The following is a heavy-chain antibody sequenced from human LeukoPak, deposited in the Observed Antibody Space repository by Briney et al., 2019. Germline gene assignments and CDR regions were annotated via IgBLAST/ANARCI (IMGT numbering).Heavy chain of an antibody. CDR1: GYTFTSYY. Sequence: ASVTVSCKASGYTFTSYYMHWVRQAPGQGLEWMGIINPSGGSTSYAQKFQGRVTMTRDTSTSTVYMELSSLRSEDTAVYYCARDKERVDYSNGETNFDYWGQGTLVTVSS. CDR2: INPSGGST. V-gene: IGHV1-46*01. CDR3: ARDKERVDYSNGETNFDY. J-gene: IGHJ4*02. D-gene: IGHD4-11*01.